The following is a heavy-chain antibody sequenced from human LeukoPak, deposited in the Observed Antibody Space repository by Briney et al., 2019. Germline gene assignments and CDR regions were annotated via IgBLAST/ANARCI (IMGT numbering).Heavy chain of an antibody. V-gene: IGHV3-23*01. CDR2: ISGSGGST. D-gene: IGHD2-15*01. CDR3: AKDDCSGGSCHGQVFDY. CDR1: GFTFSSYA. Sequence: PGGSLRLSCAASGFTFSSYAMSWVRQAPGKGLEWVSAISGSGGSTYYADSVKGRFTISRDNSKNTLYLQMNSLRAEDTAVYYCAKDDCSGGSCHGQVFDYWGQGTLVTVSS. J-gene: IGHJ4*02.